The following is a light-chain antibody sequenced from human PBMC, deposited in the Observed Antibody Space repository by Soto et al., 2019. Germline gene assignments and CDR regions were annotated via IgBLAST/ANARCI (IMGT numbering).Light chain of an antibody. V-gene: IGLV1-47*01. CDR1: SSNIGSNY. J-gene: IGLJ1*01. CDR3: GAWDDSLSSDV. Sequence: SVLTQPPSASATPGQTVTISCSGSSSNIGSNYVYWYQQFPGTAPKLLVHRNNQRPSGVPDRCSGSNSRTSASLAISGLRSVDEADYYCGAWDDSLSSDVFGTGTKGTVL. CDR2: RNN.